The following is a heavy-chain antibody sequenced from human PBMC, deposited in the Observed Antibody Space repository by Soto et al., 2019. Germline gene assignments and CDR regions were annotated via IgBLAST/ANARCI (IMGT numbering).Heavy chain of an antibody. D-gene: IGHD3-10*01. CDR1: GGSISSSSYY. CDR2: IYYSGST. CDR3: ARLVGVLDYYGMDV. J-gene: IGHJ6*02. Sequence: PSETLSLTCTVSGGSISSSSYYWGLIRQPPGKGLEWIGSIYYSGSTYYNPSLKSRVTISVDTSKNQFSLKLSSVTAADTAVYYCARLVGVLDYYGMDVWGQGTTVTAP. V-gene: IGHV4-39*01.